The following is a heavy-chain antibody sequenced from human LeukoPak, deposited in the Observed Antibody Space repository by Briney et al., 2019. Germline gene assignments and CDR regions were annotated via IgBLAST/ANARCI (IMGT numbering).Heavy chain of an antibody. CDR2: ISSSGSTI. D-gene: IGHD3-22*01. V-gene: IGHV3-11*04. CDR3: ARDRPRGYDSSTFDY. J-gene: IGHJ4*02. CDR1: GFTFSDYY. Sequence: KPGGSLRLSCAASGFTFSDYYMSWIRQAPGKGLEWVSYISSSGSTIYHADSVKGRFTISRDNAKNSLYLQMNSLRVEDTAVYYCARDRPRGYDSSTFDYWGQGTLVTVSS.